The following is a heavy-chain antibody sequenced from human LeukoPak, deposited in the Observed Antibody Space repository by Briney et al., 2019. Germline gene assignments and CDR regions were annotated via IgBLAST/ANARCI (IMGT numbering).Heavy chain of an antibody. J-gene: IGHJ3*02. D-gene: IGHD3-16*02. CDR2: INHSGSA. CDR1: GGPFSGYY. CDR3: ARHTFPYYDYVWGSYRPDAFDI. Sequence: SSETLSLTCAVSGGPFSGYYWTWIRQPPGKGLEWIGEINHSGSANYNPSLKSRVTISVDTSKNQFSLKLSSVTAADTAVYYWARHTFPYYDYVWGSYRPDAFDIWGQGTMVTVSS. V-gene: IGHV4-34*01.